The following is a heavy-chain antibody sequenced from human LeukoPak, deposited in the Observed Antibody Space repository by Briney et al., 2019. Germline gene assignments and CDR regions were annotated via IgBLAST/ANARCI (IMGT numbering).Heavy chain of an antibody. CDR1: GFTFSSYG. J-gene: IGHJ6*03. CDR2: IRYDGSNK. CDR3: AKIRPSCSGGSCYYYYYYYMDV. D-gene: IGHD2-15*01. Sequence: GGSLRLSCAASGFTFSSYGMHWVRQAPGKGLEWVAFIRYDGSNKYYADSVKGRFTISRDNSKNTLYLQMNSLRAEDTAVYYCAKIRPSCSGGSCYYYYYYYMDVWGKGTTVTISS. V-gene: IGHV3-30*02.